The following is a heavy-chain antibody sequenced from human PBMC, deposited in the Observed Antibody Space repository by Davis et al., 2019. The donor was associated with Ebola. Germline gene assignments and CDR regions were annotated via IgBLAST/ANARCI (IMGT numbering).Heavy chain of an antibody. CDR1: GFTVSSNY. CDR2: IYTSGST. J-gene: IGHJ4*02. D-gene: IGHD3-9*01. CDR3: VRDLDWAFDY. Sequence: GGSLRLSCAASGFTVSSNYMSWVRQAPGKGLEWVSFIYTSGSTYYVDSVKGRFTISRDSSKNTIYLQMNSLRPDDTAVYYCVRDLDWAFDYWGQGTLVTVSS. V-gene: IGHV3-53*01.